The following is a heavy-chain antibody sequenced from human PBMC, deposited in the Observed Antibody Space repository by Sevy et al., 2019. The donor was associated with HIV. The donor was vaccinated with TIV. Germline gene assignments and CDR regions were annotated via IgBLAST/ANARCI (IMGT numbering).Heavy chain of an antibody. J-gene: IGHJ6*02. CDR1: GFTFSNYA. CDR2: ISSNGGTT. V-gene: IGHV3-64D*06. D-gene: IGHD6-19*01. CDR3: VKDLMSGSGSTLYYGMDV. Sequence: GGSLRLSCLASGFTFSNYAIHWVRQAPGKGLEYVSVISSNGGTTYYADSVKGRFTISRDNFKNTLYLQMSSLRAEDTAVYYCVKDLMSGSGSTLYYGMDVWGQGTTVTVSS.